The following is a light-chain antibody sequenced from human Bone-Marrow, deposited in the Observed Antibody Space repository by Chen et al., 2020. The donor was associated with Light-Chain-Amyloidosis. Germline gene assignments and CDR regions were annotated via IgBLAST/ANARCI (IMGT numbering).Light chain of an antibody. J-gene: IGLJ3*02. Sequence: SYVLTQPSSVSVAPGQTATLPCVGNNIGSTSVHWYQQTPGQSPLLVVYENSDRPSGIPERLSGSNSGNTATLTISRVEAGDEADYYCQVWDRSSDRPVFGGGTKLTVL. CDR3: QVWDRSSDRPV. CDR1: NIGSTS. CDR2: ENS. V-gene: IGLV3-21*02.